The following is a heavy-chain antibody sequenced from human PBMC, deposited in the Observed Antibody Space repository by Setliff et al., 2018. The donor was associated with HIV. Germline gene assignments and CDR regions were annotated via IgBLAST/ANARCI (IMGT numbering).Heavy chain of an antibody. CDR3: ARGPTWNYYGGDYFDY. D-gene: IGHD1-7*01. CDR2: LYSSGNT. CDR1: GGSVTDYF. Sequence: SETLSLTCTVAGGSVTDYFWNWIRQPPGKGLEWIGYLYSSGNTTYNPSLESLISISLDTSKNQFSLRLSSVTATDTAVYYFARGPTWNYYGGDYFDYWGQGSLVTVSS. J-gene: IGHJ4*02. V-gene: IGHV4-59*02.